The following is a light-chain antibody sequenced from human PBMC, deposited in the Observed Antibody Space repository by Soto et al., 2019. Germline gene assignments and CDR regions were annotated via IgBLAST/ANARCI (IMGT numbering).Light chain of an antibody. Sequence: EIVLTQSPATLSLSPGERATLSCRASQSISNYLVWYQQKPGQDPRLLIYDASNRTSGIPARFSGSGSGTDFTLTISSLEPEDFAIYYCQQRSNWPPLTFGGGTKVEIK. J-gene: IGKJ4*01. CDR3: QQRSNWPPLT. CDR1: QSISNY. V-gene: IGKV3-11*01. CDR2: DAS.